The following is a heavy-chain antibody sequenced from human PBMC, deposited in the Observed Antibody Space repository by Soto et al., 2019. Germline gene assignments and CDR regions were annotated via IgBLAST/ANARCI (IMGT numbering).Heavy chain of an antibody. Sequence: EVQLVETGGGLIQPGGSLRLACAASGFTVSTNYMSWVRQAPGKGLEWVSLIYSGGSTYYADSVKGRFTISSDNSKNTLYLQMNSLRAEDTAVYYCARRSSGYPYYFDYWGQGTLVTVSS. J-gene: IGHJ4*02. CDR3: ARRSSGYPYYFDY. V-gene: IGHV3-53*02. CDR1: GFTVSTNY. CDR2: IYSGGST. D-gene: IGHD3-22*01.